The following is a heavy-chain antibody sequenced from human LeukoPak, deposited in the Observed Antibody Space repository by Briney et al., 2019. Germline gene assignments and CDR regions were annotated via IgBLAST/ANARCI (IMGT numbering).Heavy chain of an antibody. Sequence: GASVTVSFKASGYTFTSCGISWVRQAPGQGLEWMGWISAYNGNTNYAQKLQGRVTMTTDTSTSTAYMELRSLRSDDTAVYYCARDRGIAVAGTFGYWGQGTLVTVSS. CDR1: GYTFTSCG. J-gene: IGHJ4*02. CDR2: ISAYNGNT. D-gene: IGHD6-19*01. CDR3: ARDRGIAVAGTFGY. V-gene: IGHV1-18*01.